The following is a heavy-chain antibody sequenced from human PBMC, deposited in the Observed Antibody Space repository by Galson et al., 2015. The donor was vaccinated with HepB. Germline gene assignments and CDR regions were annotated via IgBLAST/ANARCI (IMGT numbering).Heavy chain of an antibody. CDR3: AKDRLHYYDSSGPEDYFDY. J-gene: IGHJ4*02. V-gene: IGHV3-23*01. CDR2: ISGSGGST. Sequence: SLRLSCAASGFTFSSYAMSWVRQAPGKGLEWVSAISGSGGSTYYADSVKGRFTISRDNSKNTLYLQMNSLRAEDTAIYYCAKDRLHYYDSSGPEDYFDYWGQGTLVTVSS. CDR1: GFTFSSYA. D-gene: IGHD3-22*01.